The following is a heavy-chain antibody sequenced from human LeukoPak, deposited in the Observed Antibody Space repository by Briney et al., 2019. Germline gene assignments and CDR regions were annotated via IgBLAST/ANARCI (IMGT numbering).Heavy chain of an antibody. D-gene: IGHD1-26*01. Sequence: PSETLSLTCTVSGGSISSSSYYWGWIRQPPGKGLEWIGSIYYSGSTYYNPSLKSRVTISVDTSKNQFSLKLSSMTAADTAVYYCASGWELRRGDAFDIWGQGTMVTVS. J-gene: IGHJ3*02. CDR2: IYYSGST. CDR3: ASGWELRRGDAFDI. CDR1: GGSISSSSYY. V-gene: IGHV4-39*01.